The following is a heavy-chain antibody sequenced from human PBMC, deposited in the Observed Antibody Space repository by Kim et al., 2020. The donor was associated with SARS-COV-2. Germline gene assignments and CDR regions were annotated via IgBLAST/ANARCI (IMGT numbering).Heavy chain of an antibody. CDR1: GSTFSAYH. J-gene: IGHJ4*02. D-gene: IGHD7-27*01. CDR2: ISNTNEI. V-gene: IGHV3-48*01. Sequence: GGSLRLSCKASGSTFSAYHMNWIRQAPGKGLEWLSYISNTNEIWYADSVKGRFTISRDNGQKSVELQMNNLGGEDTAIYYCVRDLNWAFEDWGQGALVTGSS. CDR3: VRDLNWAFED.